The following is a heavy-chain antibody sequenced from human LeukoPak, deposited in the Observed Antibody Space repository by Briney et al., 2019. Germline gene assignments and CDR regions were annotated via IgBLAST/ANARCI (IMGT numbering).Heavy chain of an antibody. D-gene: IGHD3-9*01. J-gene: IGHJ4*02. Sequence: GGSLRLSCAASGFTFSSYAMNWVRQAPGKGLKWVSGISESGAIAHYADSVKGRFTISRDNSKTTVFLQMNSLRAEDTAVYYCAVSVRFERVWHYFNNWGQGTQVTVSS. CDR3: AVSVRFERVWHYFNN. CDR2: ISESGAIA. V-gene: IGHV3-23*01. CDR1: GFTFSSYA.